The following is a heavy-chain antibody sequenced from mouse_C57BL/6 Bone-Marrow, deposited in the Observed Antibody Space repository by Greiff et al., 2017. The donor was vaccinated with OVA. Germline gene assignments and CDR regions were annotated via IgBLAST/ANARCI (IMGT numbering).Heavy chain of an antibody. J-gene: IGHJ3*01. V-gene: IGHV1-15*01. CDR2: IDPETGGT. CDR1: GYTFTDYE. D-gene: IGHD1-1*01. CDR3: TREGVLQPFAY. Sequence: QVQLQQSGAELVRPGASVTLSCKASGYTFTDYEMHWVKQTPVHGLEWIGAIDPETGGTAYNQKFKGKAILTADKSSSTAYMELRSLTSEDSAVYYCTREGVLQPFAYWGQGTLVTVSA.